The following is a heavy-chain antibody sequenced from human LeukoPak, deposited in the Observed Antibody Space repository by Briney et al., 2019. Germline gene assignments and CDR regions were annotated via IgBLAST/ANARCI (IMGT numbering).Heavy chain of an antibody. J-gene: IGHJ4*02. V-gene: IGHV4-39*01. CDR1: GGSISSSSYY. CDR2: IYYSGST. CDR3: ARHYRYSSSPGALCY. D-gene: IGHD6-13*01. Sequence: KPSETLSLTCTVSGGSISSSSYYWGWIRQPPGKGLEWIGSIYYSGSTYYNPSLKSRVTISVDTSKNQFSLKLSSVTAADTAVYYCARHYRYSSSPGALCYWGQGTLVTVSS.